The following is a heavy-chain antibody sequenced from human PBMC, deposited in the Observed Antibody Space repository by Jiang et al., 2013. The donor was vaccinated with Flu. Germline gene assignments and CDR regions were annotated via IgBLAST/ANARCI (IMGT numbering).Heavy chain of an antibody. CDR2: ISYDGSNK. CDR1: GFTFSSYA. D-gene: IGHD6-19*01. Sequence: RSLRLSCAASGFTFSSYAMHWVRQAPGKGLEWVAVISYDGSNKYYADSVKGRFTISRDNSKNTLYLQMNSLRAEDTAVYYCARDQEWLARNFDAFDIWGQGTMVTVSS. CDR3: ARDQEWLARNFDAFDI. V-gene: IGHV3-30-3*01. J-gene: IGHJ3*02.